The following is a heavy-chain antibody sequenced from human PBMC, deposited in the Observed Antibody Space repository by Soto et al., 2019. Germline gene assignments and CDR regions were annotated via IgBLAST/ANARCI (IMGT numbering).Heavy chain of an antibody. D-gene: IGHD5-18*01. CDR3: AKGDTAMVYYYYGMDV. Sequence: GGSLRLSCAASGFTFSSYAMSWVRQAPGKGLEWVSAISGSGGSTYYADSVKGRFTISRDNSKNTLYLQMNSLRAEDTAVYYCAKGDTAMVYYYYGMDVWGQGTTVTVSS. CDR2: ISGSGGST. J-gene: IGHJ6*02. V-gene: IGHV3-23*01. CDR1: GFTFSSYA.